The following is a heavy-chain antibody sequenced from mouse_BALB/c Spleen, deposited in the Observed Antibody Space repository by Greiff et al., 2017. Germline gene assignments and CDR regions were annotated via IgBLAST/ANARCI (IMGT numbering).Heavy chain of an antibody. J-gene: IGHJ2*01. CDR1: GYTFTSYW. CDR3: TKEESYYYFDY. Sequence: DVQLQESGTVLARPGASVKMSCKASGYTFTSYWMHWVKQRPGQGLEWIGAIYPGNSDTSYNQKFKGKAKLTAVTSTSTAYMELSSLTNEDSAVYYCTKEESYYYFDYWGQGTTLTVSS. CDR2: IYPGNSDT. V-gene: IGHV1-5*01.